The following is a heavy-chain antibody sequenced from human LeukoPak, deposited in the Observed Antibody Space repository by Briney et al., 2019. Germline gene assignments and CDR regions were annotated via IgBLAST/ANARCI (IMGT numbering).Heavy chain of an antibody. CDR1: GLNFSAYG. D-gene: IGHD4-11*01. CDR3: AKDHEDTVMASYNYMDV. J-gene: IGHJ6*03. CDR2: IWYDGSNK. V-gene: IGHV3-33*03. Sequence: GRSLRLSCVASGLNFSAYGMHWVRQAPGKGLEWVAVIWYDGSNKYYADSVKGRFTISRDNSKNKLYLQMNSLRGEDTAVYYCAKDHEDTVMASYNYMDVWGKGTTVTVSS.